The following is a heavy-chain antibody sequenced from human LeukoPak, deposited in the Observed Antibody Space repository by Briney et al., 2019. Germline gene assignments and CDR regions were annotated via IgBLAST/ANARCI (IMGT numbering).Heavy chain of an antibody. CDR1: GGSFSGYY. J-gene: IGHJ4*02. CDR3: ARHLRYSYGYRYFDY. D-gene: IGHD5-18*01. Sequence: SEALSLTCAVYGGSFSGYYWSWIRQPPGKGLEWIGEINHSGSTNYNPSLKSRVTISVDTSKNQFSLKLSSVTAADTAVYYCARHLRYSYGYRYFDYWAQGTLVTVSS. CDR2: INHSGST. V-gene: IGHV4-34*01.